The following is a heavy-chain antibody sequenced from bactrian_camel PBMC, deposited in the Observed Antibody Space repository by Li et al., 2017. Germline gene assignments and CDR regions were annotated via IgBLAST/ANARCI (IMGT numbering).Heavy chain of an antibody. CDR2: ISTVSMLGRT. J-gene: IGHJ4*01. V-gene: IGHV3S40*01. Sequence: DVQLVESGGGLVQPGGSLRLSCTASGFTFSTYAMNWVRQAPGKGLEWVSHISTVSMLGRTYADSVKGRFTISRDNAKNTVYLQMNSLKSEDTALYYCATGFLWRFTTTELEYNYWGQGTQVTVS. D-gene: IGHD2*01. CDR1: GFTFSTYA. CDR3: ATGFLWRFTTTELEYNY.